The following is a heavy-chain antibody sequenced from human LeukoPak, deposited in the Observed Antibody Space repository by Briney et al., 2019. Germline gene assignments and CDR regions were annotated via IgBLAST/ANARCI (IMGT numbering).Heavy chain of an antibody. CDR1: GFTFSSYA. J-gene: IGHJ4*02. CDR2: ISSSSSYI. V-gene: IGHV3-21*01. D-gene: IGHD3-22*01. CDR3: ARDFSLDYYDSSGYFVY. Sequence: PGGSLRLSCAASGFTFSSYAMSWVRQAPGKGLEWVSSISSSSSYIYYADSVKGRFTISRDNAKNSLYLQMNSLRAEDTAVYYCARDFSLDYYDSSGYFVYWGQGTLVTVSS.